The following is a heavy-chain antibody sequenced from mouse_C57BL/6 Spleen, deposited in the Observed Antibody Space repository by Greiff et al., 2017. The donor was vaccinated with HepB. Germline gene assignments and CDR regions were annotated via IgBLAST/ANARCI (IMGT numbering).Heavy chain of an antibody. D-gene: IGHD1-1*01. CDR1: GFTFTDYY. CDR3: ARYPTDGSSFDY. CDR2: IRNKANGYTT. V-gene: IGHV7-3*01. J-gene: IGHJ2*01. Sequence: EVMLVESGGGLVQPGGSLSLSCAASGFTFTDYYMSWVRQSPGKALEWLGFIRNKANGYTTEYSASVKGRFTISRDNSQSILYLQMNALRAEDSATYYCARYPTDGSSFDYWGQGTTLTVSS.